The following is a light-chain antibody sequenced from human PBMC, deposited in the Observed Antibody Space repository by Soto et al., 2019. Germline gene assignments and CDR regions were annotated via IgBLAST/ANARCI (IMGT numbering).Light chain of an antibody. Sequence: EIVLTQSPGTLSLSPGERATLSCRASQSVSSSNLAWYQHKPGQPPRLVMYGASSRATGIPDRFIGSGSGTDFTLTISRLEPADFAIYYCQQDGSSPVSFGQGTKLEIK. CDR2: GAS. V-gene: IGKV3-20*01. J-gene: IGKJ2*03. CDR1: QSVSSSN. CDR3: QQDGSSPVS.